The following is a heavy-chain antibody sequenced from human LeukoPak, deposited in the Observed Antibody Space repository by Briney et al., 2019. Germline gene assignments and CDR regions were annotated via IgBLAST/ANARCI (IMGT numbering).Heavy chain of an antibody. CDR3: ASGNDYVVGPNDY. CDR2: IWYDGSNK. D-gene: IGHD3-16*01. V-gene: IGHV3-33*01. CDR1: GFTFRNYG. J-gene: IGHJ4*02. Sequence: PGGSLRLSCAASGFTFRNYGMHWVRQAPGKGLEWVAVIWYDGSNKYYADSVKGRFTISRDNSKKTLFLQMNSLRAEDTAIYYCASGNDYVVGPNDYWGQGTLVTVSS.